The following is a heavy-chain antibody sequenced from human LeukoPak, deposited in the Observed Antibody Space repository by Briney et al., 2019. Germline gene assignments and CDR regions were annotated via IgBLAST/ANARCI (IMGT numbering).Heavy chain of an antibody. CDR2: INHSGST. CDR3: ARVLELRRAKGYFQH. J-gene: IGHJ1*01. D-gene: IGHD1-7*01. Sequence: PSETLSLTCAVYGGSFSGYYWSWIRQPPGKGLEWIGEINHSGSTNYNPSLKSRVTISVDTSKNQFSLKLSSVTAADTAVYYCARVLELRRAKGYFQHRGQGTLVTVSS. CDR1: GGSFSGYY. V-gene: IGHV4-34*01.